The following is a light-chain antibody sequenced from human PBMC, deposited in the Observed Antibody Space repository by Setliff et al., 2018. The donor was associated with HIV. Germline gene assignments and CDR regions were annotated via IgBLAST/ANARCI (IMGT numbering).Light chain of an antibody. V-gene: IGLV2-23*01. J-gene: IGLJ1*01. Sequence: QSALAQPASVSGSPGQSITISCTGTIGDVGRYNLVSWYQQQPGKPPKLMIYQASKRPSGVSNRFSGSKSGNTASLTISGLQAEDEADYYCCSNTGSNTYVFGTGTKVTV. CDR2: QAS. CDR3: CSNTGSNTYV. CDR1: IGDVGRYNL.